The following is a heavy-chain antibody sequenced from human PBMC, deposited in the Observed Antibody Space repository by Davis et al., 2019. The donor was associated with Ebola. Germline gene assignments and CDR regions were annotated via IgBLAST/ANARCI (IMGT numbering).Heavy chain of an antibody. CDR2: TYYSSKWYT. J-gene: IGHJ4*02. CDR3: ARGWLRSAFDQ. CDR1: GDSVYGNNGA. Sequence: HSQTLSLTCAISGDSVYGNNGAWNWIRQSPSRGLEWLGRTYYSSKWYTDSTLSVKSRITISADTAKNQLSLHLDSVTPEDTAVYYCARGWLRSAFDQWGQGTLVIVSS. D-gene: IGHD5-12*01. V-gene: IGHV6-1*01.